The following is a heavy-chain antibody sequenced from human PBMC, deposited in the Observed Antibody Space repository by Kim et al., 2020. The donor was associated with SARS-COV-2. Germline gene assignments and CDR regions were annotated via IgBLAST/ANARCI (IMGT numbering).Heavy chain of an antibody. D-gene: IGHD5-18*01. CDR3: ARGGGYSYGSLDY. Sequence: GGSLRLSCVASGFTLSNYWMHWVRQTPGKGLVWVSRINSDGSSTIYADSVKGRFTISRDNAKNTLYLQMNSLRDEDTSVYYCARGGGYSYGSLDYWGQGT. CDR1: GFTLSNYW. V-gene: IGHV3-74*01. J-gene: IGHJ4*02. CDR2: INSDGSST.